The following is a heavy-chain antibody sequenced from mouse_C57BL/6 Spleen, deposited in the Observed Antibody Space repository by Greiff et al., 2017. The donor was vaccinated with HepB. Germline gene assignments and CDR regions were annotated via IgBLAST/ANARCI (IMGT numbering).Heavy chain of an antibody. D-gene: IGHD1-1*01. CDR2: IWSGGST. Sequence: QVQLKQSGPGLVQPSQSLSITCTVSGFSLTSYGVHWVRQSPGKGLEWLGVIWSGGSTDYNAAFISRLSISKDNSKSQVFFKMNSLQADDTAIYYCARNLDYYGSSPWFAYWGQGTLVTVSA. CDR1: GFSLTSYG. J-gene: IGHJ3*01. V-gene: IGHV2-2*01. CDR3: ARNLDYYGSSPWFAY.